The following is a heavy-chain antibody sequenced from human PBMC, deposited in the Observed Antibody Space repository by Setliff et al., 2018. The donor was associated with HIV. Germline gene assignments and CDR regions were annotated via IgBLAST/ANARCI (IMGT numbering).Heavy chain of an antibody. D-gene: IGHD4-17*01. Sequence: SETLSLTCGVSSYSISSGYYWAWIRQPPGKGLEWIGSIYHSGTTFYNPSLKSRVTISVGTSKNQFSLKLTSVTAADTAVYYCARHAPGSAYGDAYHFDHWGQGTLVTVS. V-gene: IGHV4-38-2*01. CDR1: SYSISSGYY. CDR2: IYHSGTT. CDR3: ARHAPGSAYGDAYHFDH. J-gene: IGHJ4*02.